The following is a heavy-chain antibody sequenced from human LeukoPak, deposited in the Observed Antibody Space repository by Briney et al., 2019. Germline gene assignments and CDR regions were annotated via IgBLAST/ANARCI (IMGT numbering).Heavy chain of an antibody. V-gene: IGHV4-39*01. J-gene: IGHJ5*02. CDR3: ARHYVGGVPAALLSFDP. Sequence: SETLSLTCTVSGGSISSSSYYWGWIRQPPGKGLEWIGSIYYSGSTYYNPSLKSRVTISVDTSKNQFSLKLSSVTAADTAVYYCARHYVGGVPAALLSFDPWGQGTLVTVYS. CDR2: IYYSGST. CDR1: GGSISSSSYY. D-gene: IGHD2-2*01.